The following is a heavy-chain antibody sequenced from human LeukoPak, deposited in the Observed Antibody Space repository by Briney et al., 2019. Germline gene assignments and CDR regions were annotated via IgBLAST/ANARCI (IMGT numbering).Heavy chain of an antibody. CDR3: AQGSWGDD. D-gene: IGHD3-10*01. CDR1: GFTFSSYA. J-gene: IGHJ4*02. Sequence: GGSLRLSCAASGFTFSSYAMSWVRQAPGKGLEWVSAISGSGDSTYYADSVQGRFTISRDNSKNTVYLQMNSLRAEDTAVYYCAQGSWGDDWGQGTLVTVSS. V-gene: IGHV3-23*01. CDR2: ISGSGDST.